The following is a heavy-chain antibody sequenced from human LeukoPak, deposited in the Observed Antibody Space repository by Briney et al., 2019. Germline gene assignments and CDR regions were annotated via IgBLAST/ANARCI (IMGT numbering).Heavy chain of an antibody. V-gene: IGHV3-23*01. CDR1: GFTFSTFA. CDR3: ERYYYDSSGYYYDAFDI. D-gene: IGHD3-22*01. Sequence: GGSLRLSCAASGFTFSTFAMIWVRQPPGKGLEWVSAISGSGGSTYYADSVKGRFTISRDNSKNTLYLQMNSLRAEDTAVYYCERYYYDSSGYYYDAFDIWGQGTMVTVSS. CDR2: ISGSGGST. J-gene: IGHJ3*02.